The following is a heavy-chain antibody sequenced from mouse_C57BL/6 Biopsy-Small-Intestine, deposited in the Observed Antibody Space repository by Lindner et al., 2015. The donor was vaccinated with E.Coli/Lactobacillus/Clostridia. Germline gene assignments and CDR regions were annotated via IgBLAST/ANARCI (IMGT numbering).Heavy chain of an antibody. V-gene: IGHV1-7*01. CDR2: ISGYNGDK. CDR1: GYTFDTYG. J-gene: IGHJ1*01. CDR3: ARGPDV. Sequence: SVKVSCKASGYTFDTYGMNWVRQAPGQGLEWMGWISGYNGDKQYAQKFQDRVTMTTDTSTSTVYMELRSLRSDDTAVYYCARGPDVWGQGTTVTVSS.